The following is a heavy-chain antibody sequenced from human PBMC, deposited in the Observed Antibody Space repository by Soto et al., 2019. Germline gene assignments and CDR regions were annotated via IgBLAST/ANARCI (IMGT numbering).Heavy chain of an antibody. Sequence: SETLSLTCTVSGGSISSGGYYWSWIRQHPGKGLEWIGYIYYSGSTYYNPSLKSRVTISVDTSKNQFSLKLSSVTAADTAVYYCARERVVVVATNGRNWFDPWGQGTLVTVSS. CDR3: ARERVVVVATNGRNWFDP. CDR2: IYYSGST. V-gene: IGHV4-30-4*08. D-gene: IGHD2-15*01. CDR1: GGSISSGGYY. J-gene: IGHJ5*02.